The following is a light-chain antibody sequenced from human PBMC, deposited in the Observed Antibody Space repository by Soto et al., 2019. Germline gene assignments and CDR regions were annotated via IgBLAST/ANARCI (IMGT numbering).Light chain of an antibody. CDR3: SLYTSGSTYV. V-gene: IGLV2-18*01. CDR1: SSDFGSYNR. J-gene: IGLJ1*01. CDR2: EVS. Sequence: QSALTQPPSVSGSPGQSVTISCTGTSSDFGSYNRVSWYQRPPGTGPKLMIYEVSNRPSGVPDRFSGSKSGNTASLTISGLQAEDEAEYYCSLYTSGSTYVFGTGTKVTVL.